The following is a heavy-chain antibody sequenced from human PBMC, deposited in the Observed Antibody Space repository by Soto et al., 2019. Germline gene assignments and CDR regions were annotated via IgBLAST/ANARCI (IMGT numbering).Heavy chain of an antibody. Sequence: GASVKVSCKASGYTFTGYYMHWVRQAPGQGLEWMGWINPNSGGTNYAQKFQGRVTMTRDTSISTAYMELSRLRSDDTAVYYRARGQYYYDSSGYYFDYWGQGTLVTVSS. CDR3: ARGQYYYDSSGYYFDY. CDR2: INPNSGGT. CDR1: GYTFTGYY. V-gene: IGHV1-2*02. J-gene: IGHJ4*02. D-gene: IGHD3-22*01.